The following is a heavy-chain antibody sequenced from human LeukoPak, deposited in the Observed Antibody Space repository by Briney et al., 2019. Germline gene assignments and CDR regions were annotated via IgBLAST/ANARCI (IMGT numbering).Heavy chain of an antibody. CDR2: IIPIFGTA. Sequence: ASVKVSCKASGGTFSSYAISWVRQAPGQGLEWMGGIIPIFGTANYAQKFQGRVTITADESTSTAYMELSSLRSEDTAVYYCASAFYCGGDCYAAHFDYWGQGTLVTVSS. CDR3: ASAFYCGGDCYAAHFDY. CDR1: GGTFSSYA. D-gene: IGHD2-21*02. J-gene: IGHJ4*02. V-gene: IGHV1-69*13.